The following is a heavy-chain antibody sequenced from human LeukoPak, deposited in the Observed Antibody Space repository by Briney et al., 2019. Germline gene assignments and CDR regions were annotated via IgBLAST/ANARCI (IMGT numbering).Heavy chain of an antibody. J-gene: IGHJ2*01. CDR1: GGTFSSYA. V-gene: IGHV1-69*13. Sequence: SVKVSCKASGGTFSSYAISWVRQAPGQGLEWMGGIIPIFGTANYAQKFQGRVTITADESTSTAYMELSSLRSEDTAVYYCAKSPGYYYDSSGTDWYFDLWGRGTLVTVSS. CDR2: IIPIFGTA. CDR3: AKSPGYYYDSSGTDWYFDL. D-gene: IGHD3-22*01.